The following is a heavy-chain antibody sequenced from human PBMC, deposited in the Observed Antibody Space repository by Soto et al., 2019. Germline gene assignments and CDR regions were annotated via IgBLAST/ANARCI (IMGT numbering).Heavy chain of an antibody. CDR1: VCTFGRYA. D-gene: IGHD2-2*01. V-gene: IGHV3-23*01. CDR3: AKALRPSLNFFYYMDV. J-gene: IGHJ6*03. CDR2: LGGNGFTT. Sequence: EVQLLESGGGLVQPGGSLRLSCVVSVCTFGRYAMSWVRQAPEKGPEWVAILGGNGFTTYYADSVKGRFTISGDKSKSTLFLQMNSLRADDTGVYYCAKALRPSLNFFYYMDVWGRGTSVTVSS.